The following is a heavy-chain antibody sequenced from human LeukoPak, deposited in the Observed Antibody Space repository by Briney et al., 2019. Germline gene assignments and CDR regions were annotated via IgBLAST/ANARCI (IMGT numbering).Heavy chain of an antibody. CDR3: ARDGTYYDILTGYYAIDY. CDR2: ITSDSNTI. D-gene: IGHD3-9*01. V-gene: IGHV3-48*04. J-gene: IGHJ4*02. CDR1: GFTFSIYS. Sequence: PGGSLRLSCAASGFTFSIYSMNWVRQAPGKGLEWLSYITSDSNTIYYADSVNGRFTISRDDGERSLDLQMNSLRAEDTAVYYCARDGTYYDILTGYYAIDYWGQGTLVTVSS.